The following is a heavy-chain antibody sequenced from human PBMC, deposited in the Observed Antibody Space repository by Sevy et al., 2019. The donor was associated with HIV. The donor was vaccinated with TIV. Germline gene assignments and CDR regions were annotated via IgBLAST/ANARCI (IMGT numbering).Heavy chain of an antibody. CDR2: ISGGGATI. J-gene: IGHJ4*02. V-gene: IGHV3-11*01. D-gene: IGHD3-10*01. CDR3: ARDPFHFLRGCF. CDR1: GLALSDYY. Sequence: GVSLRLSCAASGLALSDYYMAWIRQAPGKGLEWVSYISGGGATIYYADSVKGRFTISRDNAKATLHLQMNSLRVDDTAVYFCARDPFHFLRGCFWGQGTQVTVSS.